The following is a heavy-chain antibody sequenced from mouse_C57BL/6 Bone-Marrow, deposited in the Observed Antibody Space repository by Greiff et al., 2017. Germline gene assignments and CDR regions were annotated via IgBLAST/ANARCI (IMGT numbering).Heavy chain of an antibody. CDR1: GYTFTSYW. CDR2: IHPNSGST. J-gene: IGHJ4*01. Sequence: QVQLQQSGAELVKPGASVKLSCKASGYTFTSYWMHWVKQRPGQGLEWIGMIHPNSGSTNYNEKFKSKATLTVDKSSSTAYMQLSSLTSEDSAVYYCARDDYYGSSPMDYWGQGTSATVS. CDR3: ARDDYYGSSPMDY. V-gene: IGHV1-64*01. D-gene: IGHD1-1*01.